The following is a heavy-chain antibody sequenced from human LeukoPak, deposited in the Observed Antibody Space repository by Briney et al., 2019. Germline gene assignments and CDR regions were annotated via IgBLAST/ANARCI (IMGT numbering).Heavy chain of an antibody. Sequence: GGSLRLSCAASGFTFSSYEMNWVRQAPGKGLEWVSYISSSGSTIYYADSVKGRFTISRDNAKNSLFLQMNSLRAEDTAVYYCAKEFLRTKYGMDVWGQGTTVTVSS. D-gene: IGHD2/OR15-2a*01. CDR2: ISSSGSTI. CDR3: AKEFLRTKYGMDV. V-gene: IGHV3-48*03. CDR1: GFTFSSYE. J-gene: IGHJ6*02.